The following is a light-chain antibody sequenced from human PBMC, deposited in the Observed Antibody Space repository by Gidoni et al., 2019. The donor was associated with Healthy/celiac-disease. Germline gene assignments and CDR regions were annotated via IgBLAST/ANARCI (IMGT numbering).Light chain of an antibody. Sequence: QSALTPPASVSGSPGPSITISCTGTSRDVGGYNYVSWYQQHPGKAPKLMIYEVSNRPSGVSNRFSGSKSGNTASLTISGLQAEDEADYYCSSYTSSSPYVFGTGTKVTVL. J-gene: IGLJ1*01. V-gene: IGLV2-14*01. CDR2: EVS. CDR3: SSYTSSSPYV. CDR1: SRDVGGYNY.